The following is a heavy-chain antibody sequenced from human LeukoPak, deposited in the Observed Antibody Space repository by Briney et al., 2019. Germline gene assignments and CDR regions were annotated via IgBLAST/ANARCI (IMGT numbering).Heavy chain of an antibody. V-gene: IGHV3-23*01. CDR2: IRGSGGGT. Sequence: GGSLRLSCAAPGFTFSSYAMSWVRQAPGKGLEWVSAIRGSGGGTKYGDSVKGRFTISRDNSKNTVYLQMSSLRAEDTAIYYCAKDESLYYYDSSGFDSWGQGTRVTASS. CDR3: AKDESLYYYDSSGFDS. J-gene: IGHJ4*02. D-gene: IGHD3-22*01. CDR1: GFTFSSYA.